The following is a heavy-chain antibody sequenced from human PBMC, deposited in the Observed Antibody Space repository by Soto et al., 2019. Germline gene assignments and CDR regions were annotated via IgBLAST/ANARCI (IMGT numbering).Heavy chain of an antibody. CDR1: GFTFSSYG. CDR3: ARGGSWSYYLYYYCDGMDF. D-gene: IGHD3-10*01. CDR2: IWYDGSNK. Sequence: GGSLRLSCAASGFTFSSYGMRWVRQAPGKGLEWVAVIWYDGSNKYYADSVKGRFTISRDNSKNTLYLQMNSLRAEDTAVYYCARGGSWSYYLYYYCDGMDFWGQGSTVTGSS. V-gene: IGHV3-33*01. J-gene: IGHJ6*02.